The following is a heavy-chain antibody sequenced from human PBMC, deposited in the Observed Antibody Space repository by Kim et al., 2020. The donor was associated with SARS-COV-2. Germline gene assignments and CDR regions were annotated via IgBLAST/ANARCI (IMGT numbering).Heavy chain of an antibody. CDR2: IYYSGST. CDR1: GGSISSGGYY. Sequence: SETLSLTCTVSGGSISSGGYYWSWIRQHPGKGLEWIGYIYYSGSTYYNPSLKSRVTISVDTSKNQFSLKLSSVTAADTAVYYCARVQKGSTFDYWGQGTLVTVSS. J-gene: IGHJ4*02. CDR3: ARVQKGSTFDY. V-gene: IGHV4-31*03. D-gene: IGHD3-10*01.